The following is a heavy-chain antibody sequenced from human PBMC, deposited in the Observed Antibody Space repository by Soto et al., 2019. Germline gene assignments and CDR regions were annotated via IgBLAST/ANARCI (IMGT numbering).Heavy chain of an antibody. V-gene: IGHV4-39*01. CDR1: GGSISSSSYY. Sequence: QLQLQESGPGLVKPSETLSLTCTVSGGSISSSSYYWGWIRQPPGKGLEWIGSIYYSGSTYYNPSLKSRVTHPVDTSTHQFSLPLSSVTAADTAVYYCASYPRFDYWGQGTLVTVSS. J-gene: IGHJ4*02. CDR2: IYYSGST. CDR3: ASYPRFDY.